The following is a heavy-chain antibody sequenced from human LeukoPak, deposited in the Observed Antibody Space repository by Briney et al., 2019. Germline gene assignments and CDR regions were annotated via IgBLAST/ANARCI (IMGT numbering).Heavy chain of an antibody. CDR1: GGTFSSYA. CDR3: ASRGNYYGSGSYYNVNYYYYMDV. Sequence: ASVKVSFKASGGTFSSYAISWVRQAPGQGLEWMGGIIPIFGTANYAQKFQGRVTITADESTSTAYMELSSLRSEDTAVYYCASRGNYYGSGSYYNVNYYYYMDVWGKGTTVTISS. V-gene: IGHV1-69*13. CDR2: IIPIFGTA. J-gene: IGHJ6*03. D-gene: IGHD3-10*01.